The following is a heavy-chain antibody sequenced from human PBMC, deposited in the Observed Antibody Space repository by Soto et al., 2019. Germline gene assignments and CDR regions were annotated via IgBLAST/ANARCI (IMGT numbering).Heavy chain of an antibody. D-gene: IGHD1-26*01. CDR1: GFTFSNSW. J-gene: IGHJ4*02. CDR2: INSDGSTT. V-gene: IGHV3-74*01. Sequence: PGRSLKISCAASGFTFSNSWMHWVRQAPGKGLVWVSYINSDGSTTTYADSVKGRFTISRDNAKNTVYLQINSLRAEDTAVYYCARDRSYSTDYWGQGTLVTVSS. CDR3: ARDRSYSTDY.